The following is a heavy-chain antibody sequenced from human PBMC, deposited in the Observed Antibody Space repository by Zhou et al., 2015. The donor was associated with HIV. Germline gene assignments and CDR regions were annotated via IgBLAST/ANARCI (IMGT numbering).Heavy chain of an antibody. V-gene: IGHV1-18*01. Sequence: QVQLVQSGGELKEPGASVKVSCKASGYRFLDYGISWVRQAPGQRLEWMGWISTYNANTNSVQKLQDRVTMTTDTSTSTAYMELRNLRSDDTAVYYCAKDGGHYDAGGYYYFDYWGQGTLVTVSS. CDR2: ISTYNANT. CDR3: AKDGGHYDAGGYYYFDY. J-gene: IGHJ4*02. CDR1: GYRFLDYG. D-gene: IGHD3-22*01.